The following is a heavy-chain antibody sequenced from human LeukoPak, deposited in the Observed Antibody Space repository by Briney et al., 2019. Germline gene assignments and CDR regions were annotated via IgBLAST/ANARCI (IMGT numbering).Heavy chain of an antibody. Sequence: GGSLRLSCAASGFPFSNYWMSWVRQAPRKGLEWVANINQDGSGKSYVDSVKGRFTISRDNAKSSLFLEMNSLRVEDTAMYYCARTSRSSSIDDWGQGTLVTVSS. D-gene: IGHD2-15*01. V-gene: IGHV3-7*01. CDR2: INQDGSGK. J-gene: IGHJ4*02. CDR3: ARTSRSSSIDD. CDR1: GFPFSNYW.